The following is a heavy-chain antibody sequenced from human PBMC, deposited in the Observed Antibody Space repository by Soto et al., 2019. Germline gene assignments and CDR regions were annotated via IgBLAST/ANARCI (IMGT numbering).Heavy chain of an antibody. CDR3: ARDLRGGSGHMPDY. CDR1: GFTFSSYG. Sequence: QVQLVESGGGVVQPGRSLRLSCAASGFTFSSYGMHWVRQAPGKGLEWXAVIWYDGSNKYYADSVKGRFTISRDNSKNTLYLQMNSLRAEDTAVYYCARDLRGGSGHMPDYWGQGTLVTVSS. CDR2: IWYDGSNK. D-gene: IGHD3-10*01. V-gene: IGHV3-33*01. J-gene: IGHJ4*02.